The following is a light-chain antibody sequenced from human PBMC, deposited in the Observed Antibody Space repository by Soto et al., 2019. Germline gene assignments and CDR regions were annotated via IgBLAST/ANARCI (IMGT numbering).Light chain of an antibody. V-gene: IGKV3-20*01. CDR1: QSISRY. CDR2: DAS. CDR3: QQYGSSRIT. J-gene: IGKJ5*01. Sequence: EIVLTQSLATLSLSPGERATLSCRASQSISRYLAWYQQKPGQAPRLLIYDASNRATGIPARFSGSGSGTDFTLTISRLEPEDFAVYYCQQYGSSRITFGQRTLLEIK.